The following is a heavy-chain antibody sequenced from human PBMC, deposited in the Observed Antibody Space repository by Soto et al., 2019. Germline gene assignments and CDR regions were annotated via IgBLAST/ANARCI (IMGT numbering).Heavy chain of an antibody. CDR3: ARATGTLRSRNCDY. Sequence: PSETLSLTCAVSCGSISTVGHSWTWIRQPPGKGLEWIGSIYHTGSTYYSKSLRSRLTMSVDTSKSQFSLRLSSVTAADTAVYYCARATGTLRSRNCDYWGQGSLVTVSS. V-gene: IGHV4-31*11. CDR1: CGSISTVGHS. CDR2: IYHTGST. D-gene: IGHD1-1*01. J-gene: IGHJ4*02.